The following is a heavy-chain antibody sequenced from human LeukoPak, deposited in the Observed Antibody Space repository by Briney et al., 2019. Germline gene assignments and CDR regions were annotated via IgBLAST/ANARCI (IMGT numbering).Heavy chain of an antibody. Sequence: GGSLRLSCAASGFTFNSCSMNWVRRAPGKGLEWVSSISSSSSSIYYADSVKGRFTISRDNAKNSLYLQMNSLRAEDTAVYYCARASGDIVETATMGSYWGQGTLVTVSS. D-gene: IGHD5-18*01. V-gene: IGHV3-21*01. CDR2: ISSSSSSI. CDR3: ARASGDIVETATMGSY. J-gene: IGHJ4*02. CDR1: GFTFNSCS.